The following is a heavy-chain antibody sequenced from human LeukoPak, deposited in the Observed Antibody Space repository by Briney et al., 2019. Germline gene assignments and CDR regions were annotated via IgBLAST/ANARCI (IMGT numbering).Heavy chain of an antibody. D-gene: IGHD1-26*01. CDR1: GYSLTELS. V-gene: IGHV1-24*01. CDR3: VAANPGGLADY. J-gene: IGHJ4*02. Sequence: ASVKVSCKVSGYSLTELSMHWVRQAPGKGPEWMGGFTLEDGDTIYARKFQGRVTMTEDASTDTAYMDLSRLRFEDTAVYFCVAANPGGLADYWGQGTLVTVSS. CDR2: FTLEDGDT.